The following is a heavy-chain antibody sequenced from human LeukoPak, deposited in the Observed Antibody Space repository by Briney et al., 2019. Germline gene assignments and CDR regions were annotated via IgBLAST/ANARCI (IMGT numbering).Heavy chain of an antibody. Sequence: SETLSLTCTVSGGSISSSSYYWGWIRQPPGKGLEWIGSIYYSGSTYYNPSLKSRVTISVDTSKNQFPLKLSSVTAADTAVYYCARVYCSSTRCYVDYWGQGTLVTVSS. CDR2: IYYSGST. V-gene: IGHV4-39*06. D-gene: IGHD2-2*01. CDR3: ARVYCSSTRCYVDY. J-gene: IGHJ4*02. CDR1: GGSISSSSYY.